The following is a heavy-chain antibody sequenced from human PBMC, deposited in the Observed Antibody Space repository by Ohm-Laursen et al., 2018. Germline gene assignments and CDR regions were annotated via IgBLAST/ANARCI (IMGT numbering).Heavy chain of an antibody. CDR1: GFTFSSYA. V-gene: IGHV3-23*01. Sequence: GSLRLSCAASGFTFSSYAMSWVRQAPGKGLEWVSAISGNGGSTYYADSVKGRFTISRDKSKNTLYLQMNSLRAEDTAVYYCAKDTSYSSSGRFFDYWGQGTLVTVSS. CDR3: AKDTSYSSSGRFFDY. J-gene: IGHJ4*02. D-gene: IGHD6-13*01. CDR2: ISGNGGST.